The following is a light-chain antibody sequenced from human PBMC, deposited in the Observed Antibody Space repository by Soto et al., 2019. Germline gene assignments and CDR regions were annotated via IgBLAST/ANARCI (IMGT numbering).Light chain of an antibody. CDR2: DAF. V-gene: IGKV1-5*01. CDR3: QQYNSYWT. Sequence: DIQMTQSPSTLSASVGDRVTITCRASQSISSWLAWYQQKPGKAPKLLIYDAFSLESGVPSRFSGSGSGTEFTLTISSLQPDDFATYYCQQYNSYWTFGQGTKLDIK. J-gene: IGKJ1*01. CDR1: QSISSW.